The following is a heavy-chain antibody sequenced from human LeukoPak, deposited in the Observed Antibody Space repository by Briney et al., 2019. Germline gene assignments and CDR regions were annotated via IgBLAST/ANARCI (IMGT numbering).Heavy chain of an antibody. CDR3: ALWRGATTRFDY. CDR2: ISGDGGST. D-gene: IGHD1-26*01. CDR1: GFTFDDYA. V-gene: IGHV3-43*02. J-gene: IGHJ4*02. Sequence: GVSLRLSCAASGFTFDDYAMHWVRQAPGKGLEWVSLISGDGGSTYYADSVKGRFTISRDNSKNSLYLQMNSLRTEDTGLYYCALWRGATTRFDYWGQGTLVTVSS.